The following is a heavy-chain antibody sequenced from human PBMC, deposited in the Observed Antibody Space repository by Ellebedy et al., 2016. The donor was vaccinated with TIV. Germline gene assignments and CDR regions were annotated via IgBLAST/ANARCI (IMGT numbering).Heavy chain of an antibody. Sequence: ASVKVSCKASGYTFTNYYVHWVRQAPGQGLEWMGWINPKTGGTNFAQNFQGRVTMTRDTSISTAYMELRSLRSDDTAVYYCARVGVRSSSSWYSVEFDYWGQGTLVTVSS. CDR1: GYTFTNYY. D-gene: IGHD6-13*01. CDR2: INPKTGGT. CDR3: ARVGVRSSSSWYSVEFDY. J-gene: IGHJ4*02. V-gene: IGHV1-2*02.